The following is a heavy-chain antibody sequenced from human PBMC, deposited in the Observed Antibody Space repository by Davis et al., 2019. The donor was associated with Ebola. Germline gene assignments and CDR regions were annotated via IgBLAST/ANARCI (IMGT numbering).Heavy chain of an antibody. CDR3: AKETTATTDFDY. J-gene: IGHJ4*02. CDR2: IRYDGNNK. Sequence: GESLKISCAASGFTFSTYTIHWVRQAPGKGLEWVAFIRYDGNNKDYADSVKGRFTISKDNSKDTLYLQMNSLRREDSAMYYCAKETTATTDFDYWGQGTLVTVSS. CDR1: GFTFSTYT. D-gene: IGHD4-17*01. V-gene: IGHV3-30*02.